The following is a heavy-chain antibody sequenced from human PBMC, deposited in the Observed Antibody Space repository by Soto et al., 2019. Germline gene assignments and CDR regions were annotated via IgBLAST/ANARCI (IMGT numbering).Heavy chain of an antibody. CDR2: INLKSGGT. CDR1: GYTFTDYY. CDR3: ARARADNWNNLFDF. D-gene: IGHD1-20*01. J-gene: IGHJ4*02. Sequence: ASVKVSCKASGYTFTDYYMHWMRQAPGQGLEWLGWINLKSGGTTYTQSFRGRVTMTWDTSITTAFMELSRLMSDDTAVYYCARARADNWNNLFDFWGQGTLVTVSS. V-gene: IGHV1-2*02.